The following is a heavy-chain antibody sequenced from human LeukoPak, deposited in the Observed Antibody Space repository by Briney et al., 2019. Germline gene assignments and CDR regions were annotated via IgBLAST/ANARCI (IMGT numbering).Heavy chain of an antibody. CDR1: GFTFSDYY. CDR3: ARDTNPRAKDY. D-gene: IGHD2-2*01. CDR2: ISSSGSTI. Sequence: PGGSLRLSCAASGFTFSDYYMSWIRRAPGKGLEWVSYISSSGSTIYYAASVKGRLPISRDNAKNSLYLQMNSLRAEDTAVYYCARDTNPRAKDYWGQGTLVTVSS. J-gene: IGHJ4*02. V-gene: IGHV3-11*04.